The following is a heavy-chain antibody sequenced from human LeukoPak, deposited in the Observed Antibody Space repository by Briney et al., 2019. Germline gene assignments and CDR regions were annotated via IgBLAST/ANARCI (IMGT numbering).Heavy chain of an antibody. V-gene: IGHV1-18*01. CDR2: IRAYSGNT. Sequence: ASVKVSCKTSGFAFTIYGFSWVRQATGQGLEWMGWIRAYSGNTKYAQKVQGRVTMTTDTSTSTVYMELRSLRSDDTAVYYCATDDEDNRKRYGHGGFDFWGQGTMVTVSS. D-gene: IGHD2/OR15-2a*01. J-gene: IGHJ3*01. CDR3: ATDDEDNRKRYGHGGFDF. CDR1: GFAFTIYG.